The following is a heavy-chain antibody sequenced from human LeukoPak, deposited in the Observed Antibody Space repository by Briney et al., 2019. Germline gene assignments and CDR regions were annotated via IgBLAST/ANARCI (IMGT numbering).Heavy chain of an antibody. CDR2: IYYSGSS. CDR1: GGSISSSSYY. D-gene: IGHD5-12*01. V-gene: IGHV4-39*01. CDR3: ARHRKDSGYEIMDFDY. Sequence: SETLSLTCTVSGGSISSSSYYWGWIRQPPGKGLEWIGSIYYSGSSYYNPSLKSRVTISVDTSKNQLSLKMNSVTAADTAVYYCARHRKDSGYEIMDFDYWGQGTLVSVSS. J-gene: IGHJ4*02.